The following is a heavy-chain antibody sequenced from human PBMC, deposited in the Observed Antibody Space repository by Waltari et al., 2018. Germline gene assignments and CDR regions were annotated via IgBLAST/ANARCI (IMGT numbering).Heavy chain of an antibody. Sequence: EVQLVESGGGLVQPGGSLRLSCEASGFILSTYWMHWVRQGPGKGLVGLSRIVNGDGSGTSDADSVKGRFTISRDNAKNTLYLQMNSLRAEDTGVYYCARDHYYSKDVWGTGTTVTVSS. V-gene: IGHV3-74*01. J-gene: IGHJ6*04. CDR3: ARDHYYSKDV. CDR1: GFILSTYW. CDR2: IVNGDGSGT.